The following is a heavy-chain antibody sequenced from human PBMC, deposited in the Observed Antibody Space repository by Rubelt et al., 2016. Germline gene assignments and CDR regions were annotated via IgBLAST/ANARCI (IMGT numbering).Heavy chain of an antibody. V-gene: IGHV3-74*01. Sequence: EVQVVESGGGLVQPGGSLRLSCAASGFTFSTYWMNWVRQAPGKGLVWVSRINPDGSSTSYADSVKGRFTISRDNAKNTRYLQMNSLGAEATAMYYCAAYSYGYVGGQGSLVTVSS. J-gene: IGHJ4*02. CDR3: AAYSYGYV. D-gene: IGHD5-18*01. CDR2: INPDGSST. CDR1: GFTFSTYW.